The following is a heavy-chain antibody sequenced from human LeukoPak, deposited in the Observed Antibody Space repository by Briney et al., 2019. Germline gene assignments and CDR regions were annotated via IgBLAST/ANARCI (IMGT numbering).Heavy chain of an antibody. Sequence: ASVTVSCKASGYTFTSYGISWVRQAPGQGLEWMGWISAYNGNTNYAQKGQGRVSMTTDTCTSTAYMYLRSLRSDAAAVYYCARDLSFLFRRIRPVDSSGSPFDLWGRGTLVTVSS. CDR1: GYTFTSYG. V-gene: IGHV1-18*01. CDR2: ISAYNGNT. CDR3: ARDLSFLFRRIRPVDSSGSPFDL. D-gene: IGHD3-22*01. J-gene: IGHJ2*01.